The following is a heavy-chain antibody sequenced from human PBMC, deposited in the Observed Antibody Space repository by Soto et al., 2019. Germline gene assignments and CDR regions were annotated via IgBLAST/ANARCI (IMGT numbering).Heavy chain of an antibody. CDR1: GFTFSSYE. CDR3: ARNQYYYDSSVGGLSLYGMDV. D-gene: IGHD3-22*01. CDR2: ISSSGSTI. V-gene: IGHV3-48*03. J-gene: IGHJ6*02. Sequence: PGGSLRLSCAASGFTFSSYEINWVRQAPVNGLEWFSYISSSGSTIYYADSVKGRFTISRDNAKNSLYLQMNSLRAEDTAVYYCARNQYYYDSSVGGLSLYGMDVWGQGTTVTAP.